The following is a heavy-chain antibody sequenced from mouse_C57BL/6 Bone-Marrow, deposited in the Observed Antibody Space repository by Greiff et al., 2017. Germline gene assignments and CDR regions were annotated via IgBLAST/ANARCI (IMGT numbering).Heavy chain of an antibody. D-gene: IGHD1-1*01. CDR3: ARPFYGSSPASYYYAVDY. V-gene: IGHV1-81*01. CDR1: GYTFTSYG. J-gene: IGHJ4*01. CDR2: IYPRSGNT. Sequence: QVQLQQSGAELARPGASVKLSCKASGYTFTSYGISWVKQRTGQGLEWIGEIYPRSGNTYYNEKFKGKATLTADKSSSTAYMELRSLTSEDSAVYFCARPFYGSSPASYYYAVDYWGQGTAVTVSS.